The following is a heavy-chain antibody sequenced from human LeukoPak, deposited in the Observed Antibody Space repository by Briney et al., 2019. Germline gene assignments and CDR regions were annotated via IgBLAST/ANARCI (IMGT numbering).Heavy chain of an antibody. J-gene: IGHJ4*02. CDR3: SRDYGSSSPFDY. CDR2: ISSSSSDI. CDR1: GVTFSNYE. V-gene: IGHV3-48*03. D-gene: IGHD2-2*01. Sequence: GGSLRLSCAASGVTFSNYEIYWSCQAPGEGLERVSYISSSSSDIYYADSVKDRFTISRDNAKNSQYLHMNSPRAADTTVYYYSRDYGSSSPFDYWGQGTLVTVSS.